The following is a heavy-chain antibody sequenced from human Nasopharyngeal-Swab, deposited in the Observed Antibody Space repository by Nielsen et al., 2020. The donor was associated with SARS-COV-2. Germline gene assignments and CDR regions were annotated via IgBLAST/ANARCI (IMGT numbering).Heavy chain of an antibody. V-gene: IGHV4-39*07. D-gene: IGHD5-12*01. CDR1: GGSISSSSYY. Sequence: SETLSLTCTVSGGSISSSSYYWGWIRQPPGKGLEWIGSIYYSGSTYYNPSLKSRVTISVDTSKNQFSLKLSFVTAADTAVYYCARDRKGGYYFDYWGQGTLVTVSS. J-gene: IGHJ4*02. CDR2: IYYSGST. CDR3: ARDRKGGYYFDY.